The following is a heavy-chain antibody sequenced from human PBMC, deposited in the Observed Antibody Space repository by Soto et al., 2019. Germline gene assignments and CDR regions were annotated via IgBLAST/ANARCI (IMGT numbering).Heavy chain of an antibody. Sequence: GSLRLSCAASGFTFSSYAMSWVRQAPGKGLEWVSAISGSGGSTYYADSVKGRFTISRDNSKNTLYLQMNSLRAEDTAVYYCARSTSIVVVPAAISPLFDYWGQGTLVTVSS. CDR1: GFTFSSYA. V-gene: IGHV3-23*01. D-gene: IGHD2-2*02. J-gene: IGHJ4*02. CDR3: ARSTSIVVVPAAISPLFDY. CDR2: ISGSGGST.